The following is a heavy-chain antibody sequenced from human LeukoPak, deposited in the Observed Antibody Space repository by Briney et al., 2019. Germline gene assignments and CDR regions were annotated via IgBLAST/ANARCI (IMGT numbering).Heavy chain of an antibody. CDR1: GFTVSNNY. Sequence: GGSLRLSCAASGFTVSNNYMSWVRQAPGKGLEWVSVIYSGGSTYYADSVKGRFTISRDNSKNTLYLQMNSLRAEDTAVYYCAKDANYDFWSGYIDIWGQGTMVTVSS. V-gene: IGHV3-66*01. CDR2: IYSGGST. CDR3: AKDANYDFWSGYIDI. J-gene: IGHJ3*02. D-gene: IGHD3-3*01.